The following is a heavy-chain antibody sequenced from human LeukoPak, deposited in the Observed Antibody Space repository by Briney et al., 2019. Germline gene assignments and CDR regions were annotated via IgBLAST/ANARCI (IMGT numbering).Heavy chain of an antibody. CDR2: ISSSSSYI. D-gene: IGHD2-2*01. J-gene: IGHJ6*02. CDR3: ASIDIVVVPAAIGRYYGMDV. CDR1: GFTFSSYS. V-gene: IGHV3-21*01. Sequence: GGSLRLSCAASGFTFSSYSMNWVRQAPGKGLEWVSSISSSSSYIYYADSVKGRFTISRDNAKNSLYLQMNSLRAEDTAVYYCASIDIVVVPAAIGRYYGMDVWGQGTTVTISS.